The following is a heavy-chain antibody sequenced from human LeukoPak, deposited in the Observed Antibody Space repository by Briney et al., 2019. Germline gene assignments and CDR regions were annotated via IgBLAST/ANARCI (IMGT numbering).Heavy chain of an antibody. J-gene: IGHJ3*02. V-gene: IGHV3-7*01. CDR2: IKQDGSEK. Sequence: GGSLRLSCAASGFTFSSYWVSWVRQAPGKGLEWVANIKQDGSEKYYVDSVKGRFTISRDNAKNSLYLQMNSLRAEDTAVYYCARGLDAFDIWGQGTMVTVSA. CDR3: ARGLDAFDI. CDR1: GFTFSSYW.